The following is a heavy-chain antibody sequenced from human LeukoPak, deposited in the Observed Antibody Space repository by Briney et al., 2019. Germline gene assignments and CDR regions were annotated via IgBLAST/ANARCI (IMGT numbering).Heavy chain of an antibody. J-gene: IGHJ5*02. V-gene: IGHV4-30-4*08. CDR3: ATRRYCSSTSCYYWFDP. Sequence: SQTLSLTCTVSGGSISSGDYYWSWIRQPPGKGLEWIGYIYYSGSTFYNPSLKSRVTISVDTSKNLFSLKLSSVTAADTAVYYCATRRYCSSTSCYYWFDPWGQGTLVTVSS. CDR1: GGSISSGDYY. CDR2: IYYSGST. D-gene: IGHD2-2*01.